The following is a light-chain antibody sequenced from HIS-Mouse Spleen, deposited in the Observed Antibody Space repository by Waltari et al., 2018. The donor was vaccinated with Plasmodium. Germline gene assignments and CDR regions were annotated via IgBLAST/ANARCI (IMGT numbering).Light chain of an antibody. CDR1: TSADKY. Sequence: SYELTQPPSVSVSPGQTARLTCSVDTSADKYACWYQQKPGQSPVLVIYQDSKRPSGIPERFSGSNSGNTATLTISGTQAMDEADYYCQAWDSSTAVFGGGTKLTVL. CDR3: QAWDSSTAV. V-gene: IGLV3-1*01. CDR2: QDS. J-gene: IGLJ3*02.